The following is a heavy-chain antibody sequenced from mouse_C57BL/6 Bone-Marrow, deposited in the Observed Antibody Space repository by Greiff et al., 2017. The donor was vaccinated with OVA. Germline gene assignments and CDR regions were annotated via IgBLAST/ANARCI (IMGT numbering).Heavy chain of an antibody. Sequence: QVQLQQPGAELVKPGASVKLSCKASGYTFTSYWMHWVKQKPGQGLEWIGMIHPNSGSTNYNEKFKSKATLTVEKSSSTDYMHLSSLTSEDSAVYYCAREGWLLRVDYWGQGTLVTVSA. CDR2: IHPNSGST. CDR3: AREGWLLRVDY. CDR1: GYTFTSYW. V-gene: IGHV1-64*01. D-gene: IGHD2-3*01. J-gene: IGHJ3*01.